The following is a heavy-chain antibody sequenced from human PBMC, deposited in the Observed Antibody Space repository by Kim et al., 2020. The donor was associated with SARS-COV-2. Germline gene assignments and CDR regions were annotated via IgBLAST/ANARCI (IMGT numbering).Heavy chain of an antibody. V-gene: IGHV4-31*03. D-gene: IGHD6-19*01. CDR1: GGSISSGGYY. J-gene: IGHJ5*02. CDR3: ARVGIAVAGGIGWFDP. CDR2: IYYSGST. Sequence: SETLSLTCTVSGGSISSGGYYWSWIRQHPGKGLEWIGYIYYSGSTYYNPSLKSRVTISVDTSKNQFSLKLSSVTAADTAVYYCARVGIAVAGGIGWFDPWGQGTLVTVSS.